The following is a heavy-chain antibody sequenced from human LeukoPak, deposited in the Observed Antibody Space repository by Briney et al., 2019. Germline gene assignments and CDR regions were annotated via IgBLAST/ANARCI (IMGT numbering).Heavy chain of an antibody. D-gene: IGHD4-17*01. J-gene: IGHJ4*02. CDR3: ARGQSGDFGHPFGFDY. Sequence: ASVKVSCKASDYTFTSYGISWVRQAPGQGLEWMGWISACTANTNYAQKVQGRVTMTTDTSTSTAYMELRSLRSDDTAVYYCARGQSGDFGHPFGFDYWGQGTLVTVSS. V-gene: IGHV1-18*01. CDR1: DYTFTSYG. CDR2: ISACTANT.